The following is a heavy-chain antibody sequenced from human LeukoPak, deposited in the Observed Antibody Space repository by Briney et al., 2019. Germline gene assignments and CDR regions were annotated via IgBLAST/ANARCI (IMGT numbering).Heavy chain of an antibody. CDR3: ARGPKTYYYGSGSYPY. Sequence: PSETLSLTCAVYGGSFSGYYWSWIRQPPGKGLEWIGEINHSGSTNSNPSLKSRVTISVDTSKNQFSLKLSSVTAADTAVYYCARGPKTYYYGSGSYPYWGQGTLVTVSS. V-gene: IGHV4-34*01. J-gene: IGHJ4*02. D-gene: IGHD3-10*01. CDR2: INHSGST. CDR1: GGSFSGYY.